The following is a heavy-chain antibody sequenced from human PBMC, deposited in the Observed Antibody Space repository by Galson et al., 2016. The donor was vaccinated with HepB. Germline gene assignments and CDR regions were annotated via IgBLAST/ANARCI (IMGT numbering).Heavy chain of an antibody. D-gene: IGHD1-26*01. Sequence: SLRLSCAGPAFSISGDYMNWVRQAPGEGLEWVSLIHAGTSTYYSDSVKGRFLISTDNAKNTLHLQMNSLRVEDTAVYYCVRGSDLGSLWGLGTLVVVSS. CDR1: AFSISGDY. J-gene: IGHJ4*02. CDR2: IHAGTST. V-gene: IGHV3-66*01. CDR3: VRGSDLGSL.